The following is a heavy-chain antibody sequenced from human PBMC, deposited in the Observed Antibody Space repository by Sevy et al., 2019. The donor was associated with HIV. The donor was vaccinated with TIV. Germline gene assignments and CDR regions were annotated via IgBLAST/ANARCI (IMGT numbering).Heavy chain of an antibody. V-gene: IGHV4-34*01. CDR3: VRFDTKIKIFGVPRGAY. J-gene: IGHJ4*02. D-gene: IGHD3-3*01. CDR2: INHREVT. CDR1: GGSFSDFY. Sequence: SETLSLTCTVYGGSFSDFYWNWIRQSPGKGLEWIGEINHREVTNYNPYLKSRATISADASNRQFSLKLTSVTAADTAVYYCVRFDTKIKIFGVPRGAYWGPGTLVTVSS.